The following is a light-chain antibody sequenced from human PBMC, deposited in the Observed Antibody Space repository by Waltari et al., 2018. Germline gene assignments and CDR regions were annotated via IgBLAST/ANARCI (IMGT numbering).Light chain of an antibody. V-gene: IGKV2-30*01. CDR2: KVS. J-gene: IGKJ2*01. CDR3: MQGTHWPYT. CDR1: QSLVYSDGNTY. Sequence: DVVMTQSPLSLPVTLGQPASISCRSSQSLVYSDGNTYLNWFQQRPGQSPRRLIYKVSNRDSVVPDRFSGSGSGTDITLKISRVEAEDVGFYYCMQGTHWPYTFCQGTKLELK.